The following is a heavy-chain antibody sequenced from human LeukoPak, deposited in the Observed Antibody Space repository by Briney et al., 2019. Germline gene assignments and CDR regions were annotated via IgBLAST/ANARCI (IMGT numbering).Heavy chain of an antibody. Sequence: GGSLRLSCAASGFTFSSYWMHWVRQAPGKGLVWVSRVNSDGSSTSYVDSVKGRFTISRDNAKSSLDLQMNSLRAEDTAVYYCARGYSSGWYYYYGMDVWGQGTTVTVSS. J-gene: IGHJ6*02. CDR1: GFTFSSYW. CDR3: ARGYSSGWYYYYGMDV. V-gene: IGHV3-74*01. CDR2: VNSDGSST. D-gene: IGHD6-19*01.